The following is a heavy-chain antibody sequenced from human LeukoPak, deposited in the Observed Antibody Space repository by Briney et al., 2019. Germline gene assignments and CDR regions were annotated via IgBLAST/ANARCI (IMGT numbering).Heavy chain of an antibody. CDR3: IHLTKPDD. J-gene: IGHJ4*02. Sequence: GGSLRLSCAASGFTFSTYWMSWVRQAPGKGLEWVANINQDGSDKYYVDSVKGRFTISRDNAKNSLYLQMNSLKTEDTAVHYCIHLTKPDDWGQGTLVTVSS. CDR1: GFTFSTYW. D-gene: IGHD3-9*01. CDR2: INQDGSDK. V-gene: IGHV3-7*05.